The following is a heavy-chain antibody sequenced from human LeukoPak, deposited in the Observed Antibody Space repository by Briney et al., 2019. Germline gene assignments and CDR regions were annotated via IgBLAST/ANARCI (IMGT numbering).Heavy chain of an antibody. D-gene: IGHD3-9*01. Sequence: SETLSLTCAVYGGSFSGYYWSWIRQPPGKGLEWIGEINHSGSTNYNPSLKSRVTISVDTSKNQFSLKLSSVTAADTAVYYCASRLRYFDWSRPFGYWGQGTLVTVSS. J-gene: IGHJ4*02. CDR2: INHSGST. V-gene: IGHV4-34*01. CDR3: ASRLRYFDWSRPFGY. CDR1: GGSFSGYY.